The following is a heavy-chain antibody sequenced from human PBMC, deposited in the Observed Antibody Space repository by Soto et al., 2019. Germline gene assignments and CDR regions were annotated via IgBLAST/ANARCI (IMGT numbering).Heavy chain of an antibody. CDR2: TATDGSNE. D-gene: IGHD3-22*01. Sequence: ESGGGVVQPGRSLRLSCPASGFTFSNFVMHWVRQAPGKGLEWVALTATDGSNEYYADSVKGRFIISRDNSRDTLYLQMDSLRAEDTAVYYCARDLSSASDVDYWGQGTLVTVSS. V-gene: IGHV3-30-3*01. J-gene: IGHJ4*02. CDR3: ARDLSSASDVDY. CDR1: GFTFSNFV.